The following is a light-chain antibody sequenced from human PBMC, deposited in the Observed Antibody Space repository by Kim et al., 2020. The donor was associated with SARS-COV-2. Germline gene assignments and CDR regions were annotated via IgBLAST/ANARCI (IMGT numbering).Light chain of an antibody. CDR2: DVT. CDR3: SSYTSSSTYV. Sequence: QSIPISCTGTSSDVGGYNSVSWYQHHPGKAPKLMIYDVTKRPSGVSNRFSGSKSGNTASLTISGLQAEDEADYDCSSYTSSSTYVFGTGTKVTVL. J-gene: IGLJ1*01. CDR1: SSDVGGYNS. V-gene: IGLV2-14*03.